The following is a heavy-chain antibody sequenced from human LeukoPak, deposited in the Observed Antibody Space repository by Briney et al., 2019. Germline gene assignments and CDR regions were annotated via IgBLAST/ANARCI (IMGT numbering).Heavy chain of an antibody. D-gene: IGHD6-19*01. CDR3: ARAGQWLVRFSWFDP. J-gene: IGHJ5*02. V-gene: IGHV3-7*01. CDR1: GFTFSSHW. CDR2: IKQDGSEK. Sequence: GGSLRLPCVASGFTFSSHWMSWVRQAPGKGLEWVANIKQDGSEKYYVDSVKGRFTISRDNAKNSLYLQMNSLRAEDTAVYYCARAGQWLVRFSWFDPWGQGTLVTVSS.